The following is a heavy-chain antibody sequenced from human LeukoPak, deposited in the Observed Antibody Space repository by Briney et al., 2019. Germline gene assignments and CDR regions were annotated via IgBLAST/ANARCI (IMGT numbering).Heavy chain of an antibody. V-gene: IGHV3-23*01. CDR3: AAKYVWGSYRQPTFDY. CDR1: GFTFSSYA. CDR2: ISGSGGST. J-gene: IGHJ4*02. Sequence: GGFLRLSCAASGFTFSSYAMSWVRQAPGKGLEWVSAISGSGGSTYYADSVKGRFTISRDNSKNTLYLQMNSLRAEDTAVYYCAAKYVWGSYRQPTFDYWGQGTLVTVSS. D-gene: IGHD3-16*02.